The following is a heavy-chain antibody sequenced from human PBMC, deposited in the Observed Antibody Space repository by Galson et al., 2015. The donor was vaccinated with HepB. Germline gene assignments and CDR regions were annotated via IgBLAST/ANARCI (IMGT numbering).Heavy chain of an antibody. CDR1: GLSLSIYT. Sequence: SLRLSCAASGLSLSIYTMNWVRQAPGKGLEWIGFIGTTGVIYYADSVRGRFIISRDTAKSSVFLEMNSLRNEDTAVYYCAGDRGGWGFHSWGQGTLVSVSS. V-gene: IGHV3-48*02. CDR2: IGTTGVI. J-gene: IGHJ4*02. D-gene: IGHD4-23*01. CDR3: AGDRGGWGFHS.